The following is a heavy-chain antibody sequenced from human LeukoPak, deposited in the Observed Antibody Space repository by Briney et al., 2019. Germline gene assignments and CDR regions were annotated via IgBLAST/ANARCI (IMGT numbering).Heavy chain of an antibody. V-gene: IGHV3-15*01. CDR2: IKSITDGGTT. CDR3: TTEIDAYYYDSSGYPDAFDI. D-gene: IGHD3-22*01. J-gene: IGHJ3*02. CDR1: GFTFSNAW. Sequence: GGSLRLSCAASGFTFSNAWMSWVRQAPGKGLEWVGRIKSITDGGTTDYAAPVKGRFTISRDDSKNTLYLQMNSLKTEDTAVYYCTTEIDAYYYDSSGYPDAFDIWGQGTMVTVSS.